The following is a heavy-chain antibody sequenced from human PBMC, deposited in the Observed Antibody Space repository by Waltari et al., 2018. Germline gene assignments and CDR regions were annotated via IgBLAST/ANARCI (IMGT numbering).Heavy chain of an antibody. J-gene: IGHJ6*03. Sequence: QLQLQESGSGLVKPSQTLSLTCAVSGGSISSGGYSWSWIRQPPGKGLEWIGYIYHSGSTYYNPSRKSRVTISVDRSKNQFSLKLSSVTAADTAVYYCARAISAARRGYYYYYMDVWGKGTTVTISS. V-gene: IGHV4-30-2*01. CDR3: ARAISAARRGYYYYYMDV. CDR1: GGSISSGGYS. CDR2: IYHSGST. D-gene: IGHD6-6*01.